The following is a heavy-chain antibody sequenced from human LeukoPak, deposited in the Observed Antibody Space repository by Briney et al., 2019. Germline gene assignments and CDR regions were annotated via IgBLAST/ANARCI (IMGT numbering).Heavy chain of an antibody. J-gene: IGHJ4*02. D-gene: IGHD3-9*01. Sequence: GASVKVSCKASGYTFTSYAMNWVRQAPGQGLEWMGWINTNTGNPTYAQGFTGRFVFSLDTSVSTAYLQISSLKAEDTAVYYCARVSEVLRYFDWFLYFDYWGQGTLVTVSS. CDR3: ARVSEVLRYFDWFLYFDY. V-gene: IGHV7-4-1*02. CDR2: INTNTGNP. CDR1: GYTFTSYA.